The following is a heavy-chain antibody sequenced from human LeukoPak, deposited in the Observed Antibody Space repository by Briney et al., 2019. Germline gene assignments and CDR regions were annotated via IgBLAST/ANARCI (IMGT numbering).Heavy chain of an antibody. J-gene: IGHJ3*01. D-gene: IGHD6-13*01. CDR1: GYTFTGYY. Sequence: GASVKVSCKASGYTFTGYYMHWVRQAPGQGLEWMGWINPNSGGTNYAQKFQGRVTMTRDTSISTAYMELSRLRSDDTAVYYCSRATGVAAAGTLFVWGQGTMVTVSS. CDR2: INPNSGGT. CDR3: SRATGVAAAGTLFV. V-gene: IGHV1-2*02.